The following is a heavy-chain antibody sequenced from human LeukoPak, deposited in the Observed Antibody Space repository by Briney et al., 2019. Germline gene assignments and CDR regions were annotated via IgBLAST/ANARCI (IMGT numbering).Heavy chain of an antibody. CDR2: INHSGST. CDR1: GGSFSDSY. D-gene: IGHD5-18*01. J-gene: IGHJ4*02. V-gene: IGHV4-34*01. Sequence: PSETLSLTCAVYGGSFSDSYWSWIRQPPGKGLEWIGEINHSGSTNYNASLKSRLTFSVDTSKNQFSLKLSSVTAADTAVYYCARVAERGYRYGFDYWGQGTLVTVSS. CDR3: ARVAERGYRYGFDY.